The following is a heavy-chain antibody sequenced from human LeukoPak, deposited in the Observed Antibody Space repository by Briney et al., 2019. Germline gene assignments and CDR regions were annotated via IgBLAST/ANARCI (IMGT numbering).Heavy chain of an antibody. Sequence: GRSLRLSCAASGFTFDDYAIHWVRQAPGNGLEWVSGVSWNSGSIAYADSVKGRFSISRDNAKNFLYLQMNSLRPEDTAVYFCAKDGSSGNAYYLDYWGQGTRVTVSS. CDR3: AKDGSSGNAYYLDY. CDR1: GFTFDDYA. V-gene: IGHV3-9*01. J-gene: IGHJ4*02. CDR2: VSWNSGSI. D-gene: IGHD3-22*01.